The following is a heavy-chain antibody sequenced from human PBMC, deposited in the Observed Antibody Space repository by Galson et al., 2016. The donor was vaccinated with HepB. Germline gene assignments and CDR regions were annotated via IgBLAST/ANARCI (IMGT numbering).Heavy chain of an antibody. D-gene: IGHD6-13*01. CDR1: EFTFSDYA. J-gene: IGHJ4*02. Sequence: SLRLSCAASEFTFSDYAMSWVRQAPGKGLEWVATITGDGRATSYADSVKGRFTISRDNSKSALYLQMDSLRAEDTAVYYCAKDGTHKSTWYYGIAAGYYFDYWGQGTLVTVSS. CDR2: ITGDGRAT. CDR3: AKDGTHKSTWYYGIAAGYYFDY. V-gene: IGHV3-23*01.